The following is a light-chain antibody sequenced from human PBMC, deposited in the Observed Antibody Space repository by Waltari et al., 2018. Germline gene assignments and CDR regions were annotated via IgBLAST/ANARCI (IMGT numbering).Light chain of an antibody. CDR2: CAS. J-gene: IGKJ1*01. Sequence: DIQMTQSPSSLSASVGDRVPLTCRASQDIKDNLCWYQQQPGRDPKALIYCASRFQSGVPSRFSGSGSGTEFTLTISSLQPEDFATYYCLQYNNYPRTFAQGTKVEIK. CDR3: LQYNNYPRT. V-gene: IGKV1-17*01. CDR1: QDIKDN.